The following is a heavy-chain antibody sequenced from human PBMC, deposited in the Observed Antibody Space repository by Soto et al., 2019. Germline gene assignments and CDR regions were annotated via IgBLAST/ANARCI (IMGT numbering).Heavy chain of an antibody. D-gene: IGHD3-16*02. J-gene: IGHJ6*02. V-gene: IGHV3-30-3*01. CDR2: ISYDGSNK. Sequence: QVQLVESGGGVVQPGRSLRLSCAASGFTFSSYAMHWVRQAPGKGLEWVAVISYDGSNKYYADSVKGRFTISRDNSKNTLYLQMNSLRAEDTAVYYCARDRFVDRGSYYYGMDVWGQGTTVTVSS. CDR3: ARDRFVDRGSYYYGMDV. CDR1: GFTFSSYA.